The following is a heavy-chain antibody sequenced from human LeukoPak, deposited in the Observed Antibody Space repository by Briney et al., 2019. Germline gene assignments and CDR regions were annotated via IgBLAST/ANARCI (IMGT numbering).Heavy chain of an antibody. CDR1: GVSISTSSYY. J-gene: IGHJ4*02. CDR2: IYYSGST. CDR3: ARQEVLVALFDH. V-gene: IGHV4-39*01. Sequence: SETLSLTCTVSGVSISTSSYYWGWIRQPPGKGLEWIGSIYYSGSTYCNPSLKSRVTISVDTSKNQFSLKLITVTAADTALYFCARQEVLVALFDHWGQGTLVTVSS. D-gene: IGHD5-12*01.